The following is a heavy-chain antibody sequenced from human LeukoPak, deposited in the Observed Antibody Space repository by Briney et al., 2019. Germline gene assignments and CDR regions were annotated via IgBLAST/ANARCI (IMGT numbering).Heavy chain of an antibody. CDR2: ISAYNGNT. CDR3: ARRNFKQLAPFDY. J-gene: IGHJ4*02. CDR1: GYTFPSYG. Sequence: ASVKVSCKASGYTFPSYGISWVRQAPGQGLEWMGWISAYNGNTNYAQKFQGRVTMTRDTSISTAYMELSRLRSDDTAVYYCARRNFKQLAPFDYWGQGTLVTVSS. V-gene: IGHV1-18*01. D-gene: IGHD6-6*01.